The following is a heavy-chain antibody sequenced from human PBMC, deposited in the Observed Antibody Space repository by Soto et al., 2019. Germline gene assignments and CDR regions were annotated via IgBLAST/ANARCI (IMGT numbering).Heavy chain of an antibody. D-gene: IGHD2-2*01. CDR1: GGSVSSGSYY. J-gene: IGHJ1*01. V-gene: IGHV4-31*03. CDR2: IYYTGNT. CDR3: ARDPMRPSYHPY. Sequence: TLSLACTVYGGSVSSGSYYWGWIRQHPGRGLEWIGYIYYTGNTYYNPSLKSRLAISVDTSRNQFSLKLTSVTAADTAVYYCARDPMRPSYHPYWGQFSLFIVS.